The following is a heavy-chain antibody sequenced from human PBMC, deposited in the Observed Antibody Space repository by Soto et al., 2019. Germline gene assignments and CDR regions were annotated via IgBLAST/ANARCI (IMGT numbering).Heavy chain of an antibody. CDR1: GFSVRTNY. J-gene: IGHJ4*02. Sequence: EVQLVETGGGLIQPGGSLRLSCAASGFSVRTNYMSWVRQAPGKGLEWVSVFKSGGSIYYADSVKGRFIISRDYAKNTVYLQMNSLRADDTAVYYCARAGVTPHFFDYWGQGTLVTVSS. V-gene: IGHV3-53*02. CDR3: ARAGVTPHFFDY. CDR2: FKSGGSI. D-gene: IGHD2-21*02.